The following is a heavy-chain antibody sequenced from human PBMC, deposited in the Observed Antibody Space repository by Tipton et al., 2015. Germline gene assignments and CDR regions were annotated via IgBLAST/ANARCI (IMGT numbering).Heavy chain of an antibody. V-gene: IGHV3-30*03. CDR3: ARGDYYDSSAGRMDV. Sequence: SLRLSCAASGFTFGRNAMHWVRQAPGKGLEWVALISYDGSTKYYGDSVKGRFTISRDNSKNTLYLQMNSLRAEDTAVYYCARGDYYDSSAGRMDVWGQGTTVTVSS. D-gene: IGHD3-22*01. J-gene: IGHJ6*02. CDR1: GFTFGRNA. CDR2: ISYDGSTK.